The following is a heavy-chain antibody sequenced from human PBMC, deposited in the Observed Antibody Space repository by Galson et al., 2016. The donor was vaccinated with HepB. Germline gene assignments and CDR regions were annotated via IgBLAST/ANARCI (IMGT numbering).Heavy chain of an antibody. CDR3: ARGRFCSSATCYVGDAFHI. J-gene: IGHJ3*02. CDR2: IKQDGSEK. D-gene: IGHD2-2*01. CDR1: GFTFSRYW. V-gene: IGHV3-7*05. Sequence: SLRLSCAASGFTFSRYWMSWVRQAPGKGLEWVAGIKQDGSEKYYVDALKGRFTISRDNAKNSLYVQMDSLKAEDTAVYLCARGRFCSSATCYVGDAFHIGGQGTMVTVSS.